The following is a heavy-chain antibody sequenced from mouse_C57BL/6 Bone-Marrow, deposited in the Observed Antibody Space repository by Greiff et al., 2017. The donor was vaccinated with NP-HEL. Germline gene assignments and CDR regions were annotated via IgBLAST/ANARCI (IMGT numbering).Heavy chain of an antibody. D-gene: IGHD1-1*01. J-gene: IGHJ2*01. V-gene: IGHV1-5*01. CDR1: GYTFTSYW. CDR3: TSRYYGSSYPYYFDY. CDR2: IYPGNSDT. Sequence: VHVKQSGTVLARPGASVKMSCKTSGYTFTSYWMHWVKQRPGQGLEWIGAIYPGNSDTSNNQKFKGKAKLTAVTSASTAYLELSSLTNDDSAVYYCTSRYYGSSYPYYFDYWGQGTTLTVSS.